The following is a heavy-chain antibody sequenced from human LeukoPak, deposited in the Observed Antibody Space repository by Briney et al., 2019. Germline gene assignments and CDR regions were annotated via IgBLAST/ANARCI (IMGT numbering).Heavy chain of an antibody. D-gene: IGHD3-10*01. CDR3: ARDRVDYYYCYGMDV. CDR1: GFTFSSYG. V-gene: IGHV3-33*08. Sequence: GGSLRLSCAASGFTFSSYGMHWVRQAPGKGLEWVAVIWYDGSNKYYADSVKGRFTVSRDNSKNTLYLQMNSLRAEDTAVYYCARDRVDYYYCYGMDVWGQGTTVTVSS. J-gene: IGHJ6*02. CDR2: IWYDGSNK.